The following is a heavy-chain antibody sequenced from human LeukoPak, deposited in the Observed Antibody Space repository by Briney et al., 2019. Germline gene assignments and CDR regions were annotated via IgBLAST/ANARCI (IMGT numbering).Heavy chain of an antibody. CDR3: VVGYYYVSGSQYNWFDT. J-gene: IGHJ5*02. D-gene: IGHD3-10*01. CDR1: GFTFSNYW. V-gene: IGHV3-74*01. Sequence: GGSLRLSCAASGFTFSNYWMHWVRQAPGKGLVWVSRINTDGGSTTYADSVKGRFTISSDNAKNTLYLQTNSLRAEDTAVYYCVVGYYYVSGSQYNWFDTWGQGTLVTVSS. CDR2: INTDGGST.